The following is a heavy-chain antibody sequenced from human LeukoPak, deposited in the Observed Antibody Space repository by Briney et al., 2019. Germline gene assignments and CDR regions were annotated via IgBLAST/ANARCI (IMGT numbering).Heavy chain of an antibody. CDR3: ARVVGDFWSGYYGEVLGCWFDP. J-gene: IGHJ5*02. CDR1: GGSISNYY. Sequence: PSETLSLTCSVSGGSISNYYWSWIQQPPGKGLEWIGYIYYSGSTNYNPSLKSRVTISVDTSKNQFSLKLSSVTAADTAVYYCARVVGDFWSGYYGEVLGCWFDPWGQGTLVTVSS. CDR2: IYYSGST. D-gene: IGHD3-3*01. V-gene: IGHV4-59*01.